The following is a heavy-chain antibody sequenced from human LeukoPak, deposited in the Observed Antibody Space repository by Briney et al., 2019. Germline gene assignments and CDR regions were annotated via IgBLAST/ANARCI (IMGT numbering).Heavy chain of an antibody. D-gene: IGHD6-13*01. CDR2: IYPGYSDT. Sequence: HGKSLKISCKVSGYRLTNNWIGWVRQVPGKGLEWMGIIYPGYSDTRYSPSFQGQVTFSVDTSTSTVYLQWSSLKASDTAIYYCARFALSSSLDYWGQGTLVTVSP. J-gene: IGHJ4*02. CDR3: ARFALSSSLDY. CDR1: GYRLTNNW. V-gene: IGHV5-51*01.